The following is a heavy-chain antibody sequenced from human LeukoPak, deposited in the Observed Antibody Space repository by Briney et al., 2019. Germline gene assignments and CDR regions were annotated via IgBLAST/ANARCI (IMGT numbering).Heavy chain of an antibody. J-gene: IGHJ4*02. CDR2: ICGSDGSR. CDR1: GFTFSTYA. Sequence: GGSLRLSCAASGFTFSTYAMSWVREAPGKGLEWVSAICGSDGSRYYADSVKGRFTISRDNSKNTLYLQMNSLRGEDTAVYYCAKGGSPSCYSSSGYWGQGTLVTVSS. D-gene: IGHD2-2*01. V-gene: IGHV3-23*01. CDR3: AKGGSPSCYSSSGY.